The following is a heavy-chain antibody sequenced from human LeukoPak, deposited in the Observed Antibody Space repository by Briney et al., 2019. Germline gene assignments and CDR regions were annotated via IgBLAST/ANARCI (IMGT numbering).Heavy chain of an antibody. CDR3: ARDQQLVLDY. V-gene: IGHV4-59*01. Sequence: TSETLSLTCTVSGGSISSYYWSWIRQPPGKGLEWIGYIYYSGSTNYNPSLKSRVTISVDTSKNQFSLKLSSVTAADTAVYYCARDQQLVLDYWGQGTLVTVSS. CDR2: IYYSGST. CDR1: GGSISSYY. D-gene: IGHD6-13*01. J-gene: IGHJ4*02.